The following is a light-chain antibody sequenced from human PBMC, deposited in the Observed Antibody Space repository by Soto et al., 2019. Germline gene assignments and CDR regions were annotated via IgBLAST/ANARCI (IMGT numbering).Light chain of an antibody. CDR2: WAS. J-gene: IGKJ5*01. Sequence: ILMTQSPDSLAVSLGEWATINWKSSQSVLYSSNNKNYLAWYQQKPGQPPKLLIYWASTRDSGVPNRFSGGGSGTDFTLTISSLQAADVAVYYCQQYYSTPRTFGQGTRLEIK. CDR1: QSVLYSSNNKNY. V-gene: IGKV4-1*01. CDR3: QQYYSTPRT.